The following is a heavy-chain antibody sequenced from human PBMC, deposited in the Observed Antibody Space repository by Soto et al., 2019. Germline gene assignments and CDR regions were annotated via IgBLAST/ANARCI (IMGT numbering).Heavy chain of an antibody. V-gene: IGHV1-18*01. CDR1: GYTFTSYG. Sequence: GASVKVSCTASGYTFTSYGISWVRQAPGQGLEWMGWISAYNGNTNYAQKLQGRVTMTTDTSTSTAYMELRSLRSDDTAVYYCARWEIYDFWSGQYNWFDPWGQGTLVTVSS. J-gene: IGHJ5*02. CDR3: ARWEIYDFWSGQYNWFDP. D-gene: IGHD3-3*01. CDR2: ISAYNGNT.